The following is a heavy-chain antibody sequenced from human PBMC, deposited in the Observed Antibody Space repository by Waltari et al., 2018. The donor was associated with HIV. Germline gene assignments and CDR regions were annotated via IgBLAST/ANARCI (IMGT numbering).Heavy chain of an antibody. CDR3: ARGKDCGGGTCDGYHYYGLDV. CDR2: RKPEGTDT. V-gene: IGHV3-74*01. J-gene: IGHJ6*02. D-gene: IGHD2-15*01. CDR1: GFTLTTSW. Sequence: EVQLVESGGGLVQPGGSLRLSCAASGFTLTTSWVHWVRQVPGKGLVVVSRRKPEGTDTRYAESVKGRFTISREKAKNTVYLQVNSLRGEDTSVYYCARGKDCGGGTCDGYHYYGLDVWGQGTTVTVSS.